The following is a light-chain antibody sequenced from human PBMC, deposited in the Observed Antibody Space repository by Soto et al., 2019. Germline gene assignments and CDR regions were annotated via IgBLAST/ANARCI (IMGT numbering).Light chain of an antibody. V-gene: IGKV3-20*01. J-gene: IGKJ2*01. CDR3: QQYGSSPQT. Sequence: EIVLTQSPGTLSLSPGERATLSCRASQSVSSSYLAWYQQKPGQAPRLLIYGASSRATGIPDRFSGSGSGTDFTLTISRLEPEYCAVYYCQQYGSSPQTFGQGTKLEIK. CDR1: QSVSSSY. CDR2: GAS.